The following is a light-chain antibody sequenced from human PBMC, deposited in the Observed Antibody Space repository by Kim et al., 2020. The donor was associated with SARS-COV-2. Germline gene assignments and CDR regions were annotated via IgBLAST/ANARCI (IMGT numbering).Light chain of an antibody. CDR3: QQYDNLPPLT. CDR1: QDISKY. Sequence: SVGDRVTITCQASQDISKYVNWYQQKPGKAPKLLIHDSSTLETGVPSRFRGNGSGAHYSFTITSLQPEDIATYYCQQYDNLPPLTFGGGTKVDI. CDR2: DSS. J-gene: IGKJ4*01. V-gene: IGKV1-33*01.